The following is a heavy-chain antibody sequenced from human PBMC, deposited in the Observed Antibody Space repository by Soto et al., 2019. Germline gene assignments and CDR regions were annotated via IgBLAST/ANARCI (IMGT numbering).Heavy chain of an antibody. Sequence: XETLSLTCSVAGCSISNNNYHWGWIRQPPGKGLEWMGSIYYRGNTYYNPSLRSRITISVDTSRNQFSLALSSVTAADTAVYFCARLRGGCPADFWGQGTLVTVSS. V-gene: IGHV4-39*01. CDR2: IYYRGNT. CDR1: GCSISNNNYH. CDR3: ARLRGGCPADF. D-gene: IGHD3-16*01. J-gene: IGHJ4*02.